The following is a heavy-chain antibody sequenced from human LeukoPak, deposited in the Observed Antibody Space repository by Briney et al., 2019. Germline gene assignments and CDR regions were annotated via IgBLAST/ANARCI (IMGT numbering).Heavy chain of an antibody. J-gene: IGHJ5*02. Sequence: ASVKVSCKASGYTFTTYYIHWVRQAPGQGLEWMGIINPSGGTTNYAQKFQGRVTTIRDTSTSTVYMELSSLTSEDTAVYYCARDRRLNWFDPWGQGTLVTVSS. V-gene: IGHV1-46*01. CDR1: GYTFTTYY. CDR3: ARDRRLNWFDP. CDR2: INPSGGTT.